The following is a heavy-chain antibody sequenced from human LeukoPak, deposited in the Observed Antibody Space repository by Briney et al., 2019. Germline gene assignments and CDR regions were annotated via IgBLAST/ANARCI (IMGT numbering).Heavy chain of an antibody. Sequence: SETLSLTCTFSGGSISSSSYYWGWIRQPPGKGLEWIGNIYYSGSTYYNPSLRSRLTISIDTSKNQFSLKLNSVTAADTAVYFCATSDGTSTYYYYMDVWGKGTTVTVSS. CDR1: GGSISSSSYY. CDR3: ATSDGTSTYYYYMDV. D-gene: IGHD6-13*01. V-gene: IGHV4-39*01. J-gene: IGHJ6*03. CDR2: IYYSGST.